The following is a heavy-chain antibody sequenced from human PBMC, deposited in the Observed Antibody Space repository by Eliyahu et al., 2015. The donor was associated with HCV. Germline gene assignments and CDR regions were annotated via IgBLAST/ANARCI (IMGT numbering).Heavy chain of an antibody. Sequence: WVSSISSSSSYIYYADSVKGRFTISRDNAKNSLYLQMNSLRAEDTAVYYCARDTIVGAIDAFDIWGQGTMVTVSS. J-gene: IGHJ3*02. D-gene: IGHD1-26*01. V-gene: IGHV3-21*01. CDR2: ISSSSSYI. CDR3: ARDTIVGAIDAFDI.